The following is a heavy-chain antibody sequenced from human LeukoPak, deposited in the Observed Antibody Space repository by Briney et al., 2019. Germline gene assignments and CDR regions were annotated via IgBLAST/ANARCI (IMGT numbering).Heavy chain of an antibody. J-gene: IGHJ4*02. CDR3: ARGRITMVRGVITALDY. D-gene: IGHD3-10*01. CDR1: GGSFSGYY. Sequence: TSETLSLTCAVYGGSFSGYYWSWIRQPPGKGLEWIGEINHSGSTNSNPSLKSRVTISVDTSKNQFSLKLSSVTAADTAVYYCARGRITMVRGVITALDYWGQGTLVTVSS. V-gene: IGHV4-34*01. CDR2: INHSGST.